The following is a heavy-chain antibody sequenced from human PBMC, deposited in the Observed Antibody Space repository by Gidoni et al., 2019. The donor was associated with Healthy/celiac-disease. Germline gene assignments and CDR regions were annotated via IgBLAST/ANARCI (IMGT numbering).Heavy chain of an antibody. CDR2: IWYDGSNQ. D-gene: IGHD6-6*01. CDR1: GFTFSSYG. V-gene: IGHV3-33*01. CDR3: AREAKARPAFDI. Sequence: QVKLVESGGGVCQHGRSLRLSCAASGFTFSSYGMQWVRQAPGNGLGWVAVIWYDGSNQSYADSVKGRFTISSDNSKHTLYLQMNSLRAEDTAVYYCAREAKARPAFDIWGQGTMVTVSS. J-gene: IGHJ3*02.